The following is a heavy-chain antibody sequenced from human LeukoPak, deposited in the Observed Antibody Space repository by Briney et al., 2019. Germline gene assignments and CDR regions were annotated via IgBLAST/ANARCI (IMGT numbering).Heavy chain of an antibody. CDR1: GYTFTSYG. CDR3: ARGAGKKHYYGSGSYYNQNTEFDP. Sequence: GASVKVSCKASGYTFTSYGIRWVRQAPGQGLEWMGWINPNSGGTNYAQKFQGRVTMTRDTSISTAYMELSRLRSDDTAVYYCARGAGKKHYYGSGSYYNQNTEFDPWGQGTLVTVSS. CDR2: INPNSGGT. D-gene: IGHD3-10*01. J-gene: IGHJ5*02. V-gene: IGHV1-2*02.